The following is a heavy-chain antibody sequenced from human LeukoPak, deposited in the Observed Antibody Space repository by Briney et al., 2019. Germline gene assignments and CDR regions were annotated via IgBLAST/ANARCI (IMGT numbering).Heavy chain of an antibody. CDR3: GRVVAAAYYFDF. J-gene: IGHJ4*02. D-gene: IGHD2-2*01. CDR2: TYYSGST. CDR1: GGSISSGDYY. V-gene: IGHV4-30-4*08. Sequence: SETLSLTCTVSGGSISSGDYYWSWIRQPPGKGLEWTGFTYYSGSTYYNPSLKNRITISVDTSKNQFSLRLSSVTAADTAVYYCGRVVAAAYYFDFWGQGTLVTVSS.